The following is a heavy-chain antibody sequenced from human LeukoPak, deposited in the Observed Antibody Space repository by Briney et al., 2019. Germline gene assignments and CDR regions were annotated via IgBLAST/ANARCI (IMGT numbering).Heavy chain of an antibody. Sequence: GGSLRLSCAASGFTFSSYSMNWVRQAPGKGLEWVSYISSSSSTIYYADSVKGRFTISRDNSKNTLYLQMNSLRAEDTAVYYCAKDGGWVFDYWGQGTLVTVSS. CDR3: AKDGGWVFDY. V-gene: IGHV3-48*01. J-gene: IGHJ4*02. CDR2: ISSSSSTI. D-gene: IGHD6-19*01. CDR1: GFTFSSYS.